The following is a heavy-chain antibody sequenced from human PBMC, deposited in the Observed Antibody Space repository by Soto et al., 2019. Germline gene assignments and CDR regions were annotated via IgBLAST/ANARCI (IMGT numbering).Heavy chain of an antibody. Sequence: PSETLSLTCTISGVSPNYYYWTWIRQAPGKGLEWIGNIDHFGNINYNPSLKSRVTISVDTSNNQFSLKLNSATAADTAVYYCAREDRDDSIGTFGCWGQGPLLTVSS. CDR1: GVSPNYYY. CDR2: IDHFGNI. V-gene: IGHV4-59*12. J-gene: IGHJ4*02. D-gene: IGHD2-15*01. CDR3: AREDRDDSIGTFGC.